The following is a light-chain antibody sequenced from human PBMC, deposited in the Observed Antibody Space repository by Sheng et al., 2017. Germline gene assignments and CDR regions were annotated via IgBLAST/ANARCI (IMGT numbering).Light chain of an antibody. J-gene: IGKJ1*01. Sequence: DIQMTQSPSTLSASVGDRVTITCRASQSINNWLAWYQQKPGRAPKLLIYKASILESGVPSRFSGSGSGTEFTLTIGCLQPDDFATYYCHHYYAYPWTFGQGTRVDLK. V-gene: IGKV1-5*03. CDR2: KAS. CDR1: QSINNW. CDR3: HHYYAYPWT.